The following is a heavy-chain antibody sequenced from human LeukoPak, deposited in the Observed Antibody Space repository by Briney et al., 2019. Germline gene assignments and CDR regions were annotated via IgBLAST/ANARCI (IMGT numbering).Heavy chain of an antibody. J-gene: IGHJ5*01. CDR1: GFTFTSYW. D-gene: IGHD3-10*01. CDR3: AREGVGGFDS. V-gene: IGHV3-7*01. CDR2: IRQDGREK. Sequence: GGSLRLSCAASGFTFTSYWLSWVRQAPGKGLEWVANIRQDGREKSYAGSVKGRFTISRDNAKTSVYLQMNSLRVEDTAVYYCAREGVGGFDSWGQGALVTVSS.